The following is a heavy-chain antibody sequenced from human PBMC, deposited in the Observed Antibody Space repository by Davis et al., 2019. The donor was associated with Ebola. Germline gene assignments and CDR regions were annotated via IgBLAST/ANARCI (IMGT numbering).Heavy chain of an antibody. CDR1: GDSVSSSSGA. V-gene: IGHV6-1*01. CDR3: ARGWLRAGMDV. CDR2: TYYSSKWYN. Sequence: HSQTLSLTCAISGDSVSSSSGAWNWIRQSPSRGLEWLGRTYYSSKWYNDYAVSVKSRITINPDTSKNQFSLQLNSVTPEDTALYYCARGWLRAGMDVWGEGTTVTVSS. D-gene: IGHD5-18*01. J-gene: IGHJ6*04.